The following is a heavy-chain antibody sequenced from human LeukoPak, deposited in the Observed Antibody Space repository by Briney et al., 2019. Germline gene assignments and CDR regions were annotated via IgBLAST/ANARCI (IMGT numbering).Heavy chain of an antibody. CDR3: ARDSLFYDSSGYYLDNWFDP. CDR2: IIPILGIA. D-gene: IGHD3-22*01. Sequence: SVKASCKASGGTFSSYAISWVRQAPGQGLEWMGRIIPILGIANYAQKFQGRVTITADKSTSTAYMELSSLRSEDTAVYYCARDSLFYDSSGYYLDNWFDPWGQGTLVTVSS. CDR1: GGTFSSYA. J-gene: IGHJ5*02. V-gene: IGHV1-69*04.